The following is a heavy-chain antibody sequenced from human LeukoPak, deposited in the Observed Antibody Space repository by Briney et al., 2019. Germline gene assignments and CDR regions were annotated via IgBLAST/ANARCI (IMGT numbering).Heavy chain of an antibody. V-gene: IGHV5-10-1*01. J-gene: IGHJ3*02. Sequence: GASLSISSKGSGSCFTSYWISWVRPMPGKGLEWMGRIDPSDTYTNYSPSFQGHVTISADKSISTAYLQWSSLKASDTAMYYCASSITMISVARDIWGQGTMVTVSS. CDR3: ASSITMISVARDI. CDR1: GSCFTSYW. D-gene: IGHD3-22*01. CDR2: IDPSDTYT.